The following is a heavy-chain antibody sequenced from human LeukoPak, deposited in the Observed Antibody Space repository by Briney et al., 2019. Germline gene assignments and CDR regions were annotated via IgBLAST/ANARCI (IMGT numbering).Heavy chain of an antibody. J-gene: IGHJ4*02. V-gene: IGHV3-7*01. CDR3: ASGFLDDFWSGHF. D-gene: IGHD3-3*01. CDR1: GFTFSTYW. Sequence: GGSLRLSCAASGFTFSTYWMSWVRQAPGRGLEWVANIKQDGSEKYYVDSVKGRFTISRDNAKKSLYLQMNSLRAEDTAVYYCASGFLDDFWSGHFWGQGTLVTVSS. CDR2: IKQDGSEK.